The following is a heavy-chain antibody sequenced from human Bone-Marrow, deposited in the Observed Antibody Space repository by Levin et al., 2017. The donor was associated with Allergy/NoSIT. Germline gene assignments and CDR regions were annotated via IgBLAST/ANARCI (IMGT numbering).Heavy chain of an antibody. V-gene: IGHV1-69*13. CDR1: GGTFSSYA. CDR3: ARDVPNGYYYYYMDV. Sequence: ASVKVSCKASGGTFSSYAISWVRQAPGQGLEWMGGIIPIFGTANYAQKFQGRVTITADESTSTAYMELSSLRSEDTAVYYCARDVPNGYYYYYMDVWGKGTTVTVSS. CDR2: IIPIFGTA. J-gene: IGHJ6*03.